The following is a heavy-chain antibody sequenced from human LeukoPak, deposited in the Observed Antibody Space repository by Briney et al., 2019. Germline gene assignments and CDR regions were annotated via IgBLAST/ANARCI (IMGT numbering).Heavy chain of an antibody. CDR1: GFRFRDYW. D-gene: IGHD3-16*01. Sequence: GGSLRLSCAASGFRFRDYWMDWLRQAPGMGLEWVASIKPDGSQRDYVDSVKGRFTISRDNAQSSLYLQMNSLRVEDTAVYYCARDDASSSFTYWGQGALVTVSS. CDR3: ARDDASSSFTY. CDR2: IKPDGSQR. V-gene: IGHV3-7*01. J-gene: IGHJ4*02.